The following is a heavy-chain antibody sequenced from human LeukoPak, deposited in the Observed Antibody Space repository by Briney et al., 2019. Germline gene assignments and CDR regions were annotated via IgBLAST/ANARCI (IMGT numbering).Heavy chain of an antibody. CDR1: GGSISSSSYY. V-gene: IGHV4-39*01. Sequence: SETLSLTCTVSGGSISSSSYYWGWIRQPPGTGLEWIGSIYYSGSTYYNPSLKSRVTISVDTSKDQFSLKLSSVTAADTAVYYCARICVRLALGCGYQLLPDGGDYWGQGTLVTVSS. CDR3: ARICVRLALGCGYQLLPDGGDY. J-gene: IGHJ4*02. D-gene: IGHD2-2*01. CDR2: IYYSGST.